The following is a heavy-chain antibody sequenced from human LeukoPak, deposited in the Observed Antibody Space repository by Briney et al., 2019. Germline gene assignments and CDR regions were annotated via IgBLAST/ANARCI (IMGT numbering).Heavy chain of an antibody. CDR2: ISSSGSTI. Sequence: GGSLRLSCAASGFTFSSYEMNWVRQAPGKGLEWVSYISSSGSTIYYADSVKGRFTISRDNAKNSLYLQMNSLRAEDTAVYYCARVYDILTGYSMDVWGKGTTVTVSS. J-gene: IGHJ6*04. CDR1: GFTFSSYE. V-gene: IGHV3-48*03. CDR3: ARVYDILTGYSMDV. D-gene: IGHD3-9*01.